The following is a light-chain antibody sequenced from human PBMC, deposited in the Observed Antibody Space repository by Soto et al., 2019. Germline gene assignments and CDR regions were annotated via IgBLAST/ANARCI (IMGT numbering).Light chain of an antibody. CDR2: RNN. Sequence: VLTPPPSASGTPGQRVTISCSGSSSNIGSNYVYWYQQVPVTAPKLLIYRNNQRPSGVPDRFSGSKSGTSASLVISGLRSEDEADYYCAAWDDSLSGQVFGGGTKLTVL. CDR3: AAWDDSLSGQV. V-gene: IGLV1-47*01. CDR1: SSNIGSNY. J-gene: IGLJ3*02.